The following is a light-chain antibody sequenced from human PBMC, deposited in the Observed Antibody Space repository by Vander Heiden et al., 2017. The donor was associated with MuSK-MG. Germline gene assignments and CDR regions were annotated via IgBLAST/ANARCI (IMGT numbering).Light chain of an antibody. V-gene: IGKV1-33*01. J-gene: IGKJ4*01. CDR1: QDISNY. Sequence: DIQMTQSPSSLSASVGDRVTITCQASQDISNYLNWYQQKPGKAPKLLIYDASNLETGVPSRFSGSGSGTDFTFTISSLHPEDIATYYCQQDDNLPLTFGAGTKVEIK. CDR2: DAS. CDR3: QQDDNLPLT.